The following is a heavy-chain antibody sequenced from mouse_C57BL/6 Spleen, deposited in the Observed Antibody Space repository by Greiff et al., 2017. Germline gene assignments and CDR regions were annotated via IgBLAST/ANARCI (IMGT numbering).Heavy chain of an antibody. J-gene: IGHJ1*03. Sequence: QVQLQQSGPGLVQPSQSLSITCTVSGFSLTSYGVHWVRQSPGKGLEWMGVIWSGGSTDYNAAFISRLSISKDNSKSQVFFKMNSLQADDTARYYCARSYLWYIDVWGTGTSVTVSS. CDR1: GFSLTSYG. V-gene: IGHV2-2*01. CDR3: ARSYLWYIDV. D-gene: IGHD2-12*01. CDR2: IWSGGST.